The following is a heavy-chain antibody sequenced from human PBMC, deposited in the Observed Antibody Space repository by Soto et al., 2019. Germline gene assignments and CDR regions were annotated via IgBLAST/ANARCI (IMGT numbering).Heavy chain of an antibody. CDR3: ARDATNGSYSRFDD. J-gene: IGHJ4*02. Sequence: QVQLVESGGGVVQPGRSLRLSCAASGFTFSNYGMHWVRQAPGKGLEWVAAIYYDGSNKEYADSVKGRFTISRDNSKNTLFLQMDNVRAEDTAVYYCARDATNGSYSRFDDWGQGNLVTVSS. D-gene: IGHD1-26*01. V-gene: IGHV3-33*01. CDR1: GFTFSNYG. CDR2: IYYDGSNK.